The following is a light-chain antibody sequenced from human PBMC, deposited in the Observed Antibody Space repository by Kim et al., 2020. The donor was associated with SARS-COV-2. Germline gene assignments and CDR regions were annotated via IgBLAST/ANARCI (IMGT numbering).Light chain of an antibody. CDR1: KLGIKS. Sequence: SPGQTSIIPCSGVKLGIKSVYWYQKKPGQSPLPVIYQDTKRPSGIPERFSGFASGNTATLTISGTQAMDEADYYCQTWDSTTVVFGGGTQLTVL. V-gene: IGLV3-1*01. CDR2: QDT. J-gene: IGLJ2*01. CDR3: QTWDSTTVV.